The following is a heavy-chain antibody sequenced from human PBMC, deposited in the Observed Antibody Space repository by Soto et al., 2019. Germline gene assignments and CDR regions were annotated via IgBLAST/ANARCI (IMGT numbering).Heavy chain of an antibody. D-gene: IGHD2-21*02. J-gene: IGHJ3*02. CDR2: VSSNGDFT. CDR1: GFSFSNYA. CDR3: EKDRLRITVTAVGPFDN. V-gene: IGHV3-23*01. Sequence: EVQLLESGGGLVQPGGSLRLSCAASGFSFSNYAMSWVRQAPGKGLEWGSAVSSNGDFTYYADSVKGRFTTSRDNSKNPLYLQLHSLRAEDTAVYACEKDRLRITVTAVGPFDNWGQGTMVTVSS.